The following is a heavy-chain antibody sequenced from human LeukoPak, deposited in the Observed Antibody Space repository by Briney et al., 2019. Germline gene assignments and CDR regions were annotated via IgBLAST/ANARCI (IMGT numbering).Heavy chain of an antibody. D-gene: IGHD1-7*01. CDR3: AGEGELELQHGFDY. CDR1: GYTFTTYG. V-gene: IGHV1-18*01. Sequence: ASVKVSYKASGYTFTTYGISWVRQAPGQGLEWMGWISAYSGNTNYAQKLQGRVTMTTDTSTSTAYMELRSLRSDDTAVYYCAGEGELELQHGFDYWGQGTLVTVSS. J-gene: IGHJ4*02. CDR2: ISAYSGNT.